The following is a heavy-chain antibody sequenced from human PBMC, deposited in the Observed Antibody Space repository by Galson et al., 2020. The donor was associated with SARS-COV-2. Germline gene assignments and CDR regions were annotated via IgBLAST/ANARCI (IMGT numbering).Heavy chain of an antibody. J-gene: IGHJ3*02. D-gene: IGHD3-22*01. Sequence: GGSLRLSCAASGFTFSNAWMSWVRQAPGKGLEWVGRIKSKTDGGTTDYAAPVKGRFTISRDDSKNTLYLQMNSLKTEDTAVYYCTTTSYYYDSSCYPNDAFDIWGQGTMVTVSS. CDR2: IKSKTDGGTT. V-gene: IGHV3-15*01. CDR3: TTTSYYYDSSCYPNDAFDI. CDR1: GFTFSNAW.